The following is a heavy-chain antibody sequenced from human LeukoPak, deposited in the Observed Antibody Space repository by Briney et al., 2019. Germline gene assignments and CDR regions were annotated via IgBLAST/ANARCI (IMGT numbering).Heavy chain of an antibody. V-gene: IGHV1-18*01. Sequence: ASVKVSCKASGYTFTSYGISWVRQAPGQGLEWMGWISAYNGNTNCAQKLQGRVAMTTDTSTSTAYMELRSLRSDDTAVYYCATTYSSSWYGYFDYWGQGTLVTVSS. D-gene: IGHD6-13*01. CDR3: ATTYSSSWYGYFDY. CDR2: ISAYNGNT. CDR1: GYTFTSYG. J-gene: IGHJ4*02.